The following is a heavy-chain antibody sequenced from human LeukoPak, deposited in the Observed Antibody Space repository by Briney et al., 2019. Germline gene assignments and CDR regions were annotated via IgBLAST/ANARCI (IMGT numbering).Heavy chain of an antibody. CDR2: ISSSSSYI. D-gene: IGHD1-26*01. V-gene: IGHV3-21*01. J-gene: IGHJ4*02. Sequence: GGSLGLSCAASGFTFSSYSMNWVRQAPGKGLEWVSSISSSSSYIYYADSVKGRFTISRDNAKNSLYLQMNSLRAEDTAVYYCARDNSGSYFDYWGQGTLVTVSS. CDR1: GFTFSSYS. CDR3: ARDNSGSYFDY.